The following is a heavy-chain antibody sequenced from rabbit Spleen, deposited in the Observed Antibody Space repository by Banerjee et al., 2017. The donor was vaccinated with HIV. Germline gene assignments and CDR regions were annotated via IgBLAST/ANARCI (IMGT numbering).Heavy chain of an antibody. CDR3: AREVLYAAYAAFGDVTMYYFDL. J-gene: IGHJ4*01. CDR2: IPAGSSGSI. V-gene: IGHV1S45*01. Sequence: QEQLEESGGDLVKPEGSLTLTCKASGFSFSSDAWIYWVRQAPGKGLEWIACIPAGSSGSIGYANWAKGRFTISKTSSTTVTLQMTSLTAADTATYFCAREVLYAAYAAFGDVTMYYFDLWGPGTLVTVS. D-gene: IGHD6-1*01. CDR1: GFSFSSDAW.